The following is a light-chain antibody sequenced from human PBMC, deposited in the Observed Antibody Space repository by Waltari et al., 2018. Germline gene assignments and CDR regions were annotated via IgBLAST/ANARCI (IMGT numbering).Light chain of an antibody. CDR3: QQYYTTPQA. Sequence: DIVMTQSPDSLAVSLGERATINCMSSQSVLYSSNNKNYLAWYQQKPGQPPKLLIYWASTRESGVPDRFSGSGSGTDFTHTISSLQAEDVAIYYCQQYYTTPQAFGQGTKVEIK. CDR1: QSVLYSSNNKNY. J-gene: IGKJ1*01. CDR2: WAS. V-gene: IGKV4-1*01.